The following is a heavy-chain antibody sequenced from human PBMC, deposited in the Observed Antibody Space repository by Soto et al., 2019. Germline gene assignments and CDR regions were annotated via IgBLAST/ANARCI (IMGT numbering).Heavy chain of an antibody. CDR3: ARDGRKFVPNSENFDV. V-gene: IGHV1-18*01. D-gene: IGHD2-8*01. CDR2: ISAYNGNT. Sequence: QVQLVQSGAELKKPGASVKVSCKASGYTFRNYGINWVRQAPGQGLEWMGWISAYNGNTKYAQKFQARITMATDTTTSTAYMELRSLKSDDTAVYYCARDGRKFVPNSENFDVWGQGTTVTVSA. CDR1: GYTFRNYG. J-gene: IGHJ3*01.